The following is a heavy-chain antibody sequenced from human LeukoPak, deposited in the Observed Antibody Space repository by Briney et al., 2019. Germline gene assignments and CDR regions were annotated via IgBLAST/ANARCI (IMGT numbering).Heavy chain of an antibody. D-gene: IGHD1-1*01. CDR3: ARQYNSYFYYYLDL. CDR1: GYPINNAYY. Sequence: SETLSLTCGVSGYPINNAYYWVWIRQPPGKGLEWIGSLYHPDSTYYNPSLKSRVTMSVDTSRNQFSLRLSFVTAADTAVYYCARQYNSYFYYYLDLWGTGTTVTVSS. J-gene: IGHJ6*03. V-gene: IGHV4-38-2*01. CDR2: LYHPDST.